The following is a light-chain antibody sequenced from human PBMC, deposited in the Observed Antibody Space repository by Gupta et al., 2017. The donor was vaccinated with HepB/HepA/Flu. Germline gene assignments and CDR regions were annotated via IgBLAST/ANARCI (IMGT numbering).Light chain of an antibody. Sequence: TDVRSTMSASIGDRVTITCRASESISRWLAWYQQKPGRAPKLLVNQASTLQSGVSSRFSGSGSGTEFTLTISSLQPDDFATYYCQHFHSYPWTFGQGTKVEVK. CDR2: QAS. CDR3: QHFHSYPWT. V-gene: IGKV1-5*03. CDR1: ESISRW. J-gene: IGKJ1*01.